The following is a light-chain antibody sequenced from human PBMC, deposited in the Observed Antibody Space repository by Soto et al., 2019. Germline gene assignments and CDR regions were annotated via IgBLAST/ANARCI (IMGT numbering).Light chain of an antibody. V-gene: IGKV1-5*01. CDR3: QQYNSYWT. CDR2: DAS. Sequence: DIQMTHSPSTLPASVGYRFTINCRASQSISNWLAWYQKKPGTAPTLLIYDASNLESGVPSRLSGSGSGTEFTLTISSMKPDDFATYYCQQYNSYWTFGQGTKVDIK. J-gene: IGKJ1*01. CDR1: QSISNW.